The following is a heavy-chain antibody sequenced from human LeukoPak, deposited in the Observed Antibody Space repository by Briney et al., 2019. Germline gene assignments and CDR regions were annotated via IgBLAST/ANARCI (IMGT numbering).Heavy chain of an antibody. CDR2: ISWNSGSI. Sequence: GGSLRLSCAASGFTFDDYAMHWVRQAPGKGLEWVSGISWNSGSIGYADSVKGRFTISRDNAKNSLYLQMNSLRAEDTALYYCAKANYYDSSGYPNWGQGTLATVSS. J-gene: IGHJ4*02. CDR3: AKANYYDSSGYPN. D-gene: IGHD3-22*01. V-gene: IGHV3-9*01. CDR1: GFTFDDYA.